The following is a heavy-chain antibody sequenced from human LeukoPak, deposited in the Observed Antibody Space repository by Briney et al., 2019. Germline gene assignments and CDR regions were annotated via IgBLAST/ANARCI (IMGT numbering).Heavy chain of an antibody. J-gene: IGHJ4*02. D-gene: IGHD3-10*02. CDR3: AKELDTMFFDY. V-gene: IGHV3-43*01. CDR2: AGWAGGTT. CDR1: GFNFDRYT. Sequence: GGSLRLSCATSGFNFDRYTIHWVRQAPGKGLEWVSPAGWAGGTTFYSDSVRGRFTISRDSGRKSVYPQMNSLTTDDTAFYFCAKELDTMFFDYWGQGALVTVSS.